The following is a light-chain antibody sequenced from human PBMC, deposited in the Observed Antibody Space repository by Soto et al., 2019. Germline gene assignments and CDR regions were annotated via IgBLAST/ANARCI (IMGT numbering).Light chain of an antibody. J-gene: IGKJ5*01. CDR2: DAS. CDR3: QQYHTSSIT. Sequence: GDRVTITCRASQTIGSWLVWYQQKPGKAPNLLIYDASTLERGVPSRFSGTGSGTEFTLTIDRLQPDDFATYYCQQYHTSSITFGQGTRLEIK. CDR1: QTIGSW. V-gene: IGKV1-5*01.